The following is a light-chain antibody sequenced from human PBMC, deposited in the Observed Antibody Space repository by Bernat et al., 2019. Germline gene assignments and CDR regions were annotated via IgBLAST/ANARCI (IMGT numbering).Light chain of an antibody. Sequence: QSVVTPPPSASGTPGQRVTISCSGSSSNIGSNYVYWYQQVPGMAPKLLIYSNNQRPSGVPDRFSGSKSGTSASLAISGLRSEDEADYYCAAWDDSLTGRVFGGGTKLTVL. CDR3: AAWDDSLTGRV. V-gene: IGLV1-47*02. J-gene: IGLJ3*02. CDR2: SNN. CDR1: SSNIGSNY.